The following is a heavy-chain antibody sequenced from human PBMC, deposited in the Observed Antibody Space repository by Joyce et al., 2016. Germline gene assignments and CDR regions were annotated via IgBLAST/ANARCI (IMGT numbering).Heavy chain of an antibody. CDR2: INANNGNT. CDR1: GYTFTNYA. J-gene: IGHJ3*02. CDR3: ARYDQENQNYNFWSGYIVGAFDI. V-gene: IGHV1-3*01. D-gene: IGHD3-3*01. Sequence: QVQLVQSGAEVKKPGASVKVSCKASGYTFTNYAMHWVRQAPGQRLEWMGWINANNGNTKYSQKFQGRVTITTDTSASTAYMELSSLRSEDTAVYYCARYDQENQNYNFWSGYIVGAFDIWGQGTMVTVSS.